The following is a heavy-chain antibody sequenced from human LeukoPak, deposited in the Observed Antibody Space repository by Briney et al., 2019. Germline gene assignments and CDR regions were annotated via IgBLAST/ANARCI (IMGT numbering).Heavy chain of an antibody. V-gene: IGHV3-21*04. J-gene: IGHJ4*02. D-gene: IGHD1-14*01. CDR1: GFTFSTYN. CDR2: ISSSSRST. Sequence: GGSLRLTCAAFGFTFSTYNMNWVRQAPGKGLEWVSSISSSSRSTYYADSVKGRFTISRDNADNSLYLQMNSLRAEDTGVYYCAKPARTDYADYWGQGTLVTVSS. CDR3: AKPARTDYADY.